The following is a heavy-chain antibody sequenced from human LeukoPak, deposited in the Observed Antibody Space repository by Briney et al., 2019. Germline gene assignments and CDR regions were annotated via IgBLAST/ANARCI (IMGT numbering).Heavy chain of an antibody. Sequence: PSETLSLTCTVSGGSISSSSYYWGWIRQPPGKGLEWIGSIYYSGSTYYNPSLKSRVTMSVDTSKNQFSLKLSSVTAADTAVYYCASHNTRRGAYWGQGTLVTVSS. CDR1: GGSISSSSYY. CDR2: IYYSGST. V-gene: IGHV4-39*01. J-gene: IGHJ4*02. D-gene: IGHD1-1*01. CDR3: ASHNTRRGAY.